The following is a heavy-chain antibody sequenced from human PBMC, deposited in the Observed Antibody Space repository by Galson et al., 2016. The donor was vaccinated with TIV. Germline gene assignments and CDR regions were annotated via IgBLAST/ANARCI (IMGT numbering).Heavy chain of an antibody. CDR2: IIPIFGTP. D-gene: IGHD5/OR15-5a*01. CDR3: SHWGASQLYDNYFDS. Sequence: SVKVSCKASGGTFISYPISWVRQAPGQGLEWVGGIIPIFGTPNYAQKFQDRLTITTYESTKTAYMELSSLKSEDTAVYYCSHWGASQLYDNYFDSWGQGTLVTVSS. J-gene: IGHJ4*02. V-gene: IGHV1-69*05. CDR1: GGTFISYP.